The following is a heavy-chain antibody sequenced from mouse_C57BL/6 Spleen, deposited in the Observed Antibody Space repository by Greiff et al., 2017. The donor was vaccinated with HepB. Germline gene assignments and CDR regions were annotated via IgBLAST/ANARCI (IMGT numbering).Heavy chain of an antibody. V-gene: IGHV1-55*01. CDR2: IYPGSGST. CDR3: ARSPYYDGSRGDWYFDV. D-gene: IGHD1-1*01. CDR1: GYTFTSYW. J-gene: IGHJ1*03. Sequence: VQLQESGAELVKPGASVKMSCKASGYTFTSYWITWVKQRPGQGLEWIGDIYPGSGSTNYNEKFKSKATLTVDTSSSTAYMQLSSLTSEDSAVYYCARSPYYDGSRGDWYFDVWGTGTTVTVSS.